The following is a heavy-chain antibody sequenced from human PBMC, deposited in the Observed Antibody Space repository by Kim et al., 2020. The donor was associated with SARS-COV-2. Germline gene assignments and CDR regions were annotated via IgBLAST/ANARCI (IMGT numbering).Heavy chain of an antibody. Sequence: GGSLRLSCAASGFTFSTYGMHWVRQAPGKGLEWVAIIWYDGSNKYYADSVRGRFTISRDNSKNTLYLQINSLRADDTAVYYCARKIIAAEGFDNWGQGTLVTVSS. CDR3: ARKIIAAEGFDN. V-gene: IGHV3-33*01. J-gene: IGHJ4*02. D-gene: IGHD6-13*01. CDR2: IWYDGSNK. CDR1: GFTFSTYG.